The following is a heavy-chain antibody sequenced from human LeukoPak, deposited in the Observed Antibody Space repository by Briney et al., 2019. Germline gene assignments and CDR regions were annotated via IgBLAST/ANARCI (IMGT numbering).Heavy chain of an antibody. V-gene: IGHV3-21*01. CDR3: ARDHPDILTGYYNGNYYYYGMYV. CDR1: GFTFSSYS. J-gene: IGHJ6*04. D-gene: IGHD3-9*01. Sequence: GGSLRLSCAASGFTFSSYSMNWVRQAPGKGLEWVSSISSSSSYIYYADSVKGRFTISRDNAKNSLYLQMNSLRAEDTAVYYCARDHPDILTGYYNGNYYYYGMYVWGKGTTVTVSS. CDR2: ISSSSSYI.